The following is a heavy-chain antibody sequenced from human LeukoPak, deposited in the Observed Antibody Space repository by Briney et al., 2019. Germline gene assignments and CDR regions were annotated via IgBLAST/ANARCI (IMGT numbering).Heavy chain of an antibody. J-gene: IGHJ3*02. CDR3: AHRRRDIVVVPAEGAFDI. D-gene: IGHD2-2*01. CDR2: XXWDDDK. Sequence: ESGPTLVKPTQTLTLTCTFSGFSLSTSGVGVXXXXXXXXXXXXXXXXXXWDDDKRYSPSLKSRLTITKDTSKNQVVLTMTNMDPVDTATYYCAHRRRDIVVVPAEGAFDIWGQGTMVTVSS. CDR1: GFSLSTSGVG. V-gene: IGHV2-5*02.